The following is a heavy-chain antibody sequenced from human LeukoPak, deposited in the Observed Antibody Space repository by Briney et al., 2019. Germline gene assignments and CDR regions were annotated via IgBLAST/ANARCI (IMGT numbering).Heavy chain of an antibody. J-gene: IGHJ1*01. Sequence: SQTLSLTCTVSGGSISSGGYYWSWIRQHPGKGLEWIGYIYYSGSTYYNPSLKSRVTISVDTSKNQFSLKLSYVTAADTAVYYCARTLWIGEGFQDWGQGTLLTVSS. CDR1: GGSISSGGYY. D-gene: IGHD3-10*01. CDR2: IYYSGST. V-gene: IGHV4-31*03. CDR3: ARTLWIGEGFQD.